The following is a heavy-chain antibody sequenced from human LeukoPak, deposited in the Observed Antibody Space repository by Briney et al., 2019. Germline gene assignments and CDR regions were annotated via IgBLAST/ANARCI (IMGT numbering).Heavy chain of an antibody. J-gene: IGHJ1*01. V-gene: IGHV3-23*01. CDR2: ISGSGGST. CDR3: AKDWGSGYPRSAEYFQH. Sequence: PGGSLRLSCAASGFTFSSYAMSWVRQAPGKGLGWVSAISGSGGSTYYADSVKGRFTISRDNSKNTLYLQMNSLRAEDTAVYYCAKDWGSGYPRSAEYFQHWGQGTLVTVSS. CDR1: GFTFSSYA. D-gene: IGHD3-22*01.